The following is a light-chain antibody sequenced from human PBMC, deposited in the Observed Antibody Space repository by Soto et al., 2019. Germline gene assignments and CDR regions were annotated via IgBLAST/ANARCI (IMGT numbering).Light chain of an antibody. J-gene: IGLJ1*01. Sequence: QSALTQPASVSGSPGESITISCTGTSSDVGGYNSVSWYQHHPGKEPKLILYDVVDRPSGVSYRFSGSKSGNTASLTISGLQAADEADYFCSSFTSSMTNVFGSGTKLTVL. CDR1: SSDVGGYNS. CDR2: DVV. CDR3: SSFTSSMTNV. V-gene: IGLV2-14*03.